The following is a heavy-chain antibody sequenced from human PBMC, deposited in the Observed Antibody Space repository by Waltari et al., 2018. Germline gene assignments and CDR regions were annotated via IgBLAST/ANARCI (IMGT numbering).Heavy chain of an antibody. CDR2: ISYDGSNK. J-gene: IGHJ3*02. CDR1: GFTFSSXG. Sequence: QVQLVESGGGVVQPGRSLRLSCAASGFTFSSXGMHWVRQAPGKGLEWVAVISYDGSNKYYADSVKGRFTISRDNSKNTLYLQMNSLRAEDTAVYYCARMGTTVVTPGXDAFDIWGQGTMVTVSS. V-gene: IGHV3-30*03. D-gene: IGHD4-17*01. CDR3: ARMGTTVVTPGXDAFDI.